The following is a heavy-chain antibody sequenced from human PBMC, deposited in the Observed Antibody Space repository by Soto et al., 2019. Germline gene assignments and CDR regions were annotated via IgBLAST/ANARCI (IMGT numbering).Heavy chain of an antibody. Sequence: GGSLRLSCAASGFTFSPYWMHWVRQAPGKGLEWVAHIKKDGSEKNYVDSVKGRFTVSRDNAKDTLFLQMNGLRDEDTAVYYCVRRGYYKGSGYRGEGTPVT. CDR2: IKKDGSEK. V-gene: IGHV3-7*02. CDR3: VRRGYYKGSGY. CDR1: GFTFSPYW. D-gene: IGHD3-9*01. J-gene: IGHJ4*02.